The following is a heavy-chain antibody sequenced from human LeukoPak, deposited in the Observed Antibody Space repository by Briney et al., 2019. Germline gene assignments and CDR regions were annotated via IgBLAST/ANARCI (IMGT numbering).Heavy chain of an antibody. Sequence: GGSLRLSCAASGFTFSSYAMSWVRQAPGKGLEWVSAISGSGGSTYYADSVKGRFTISRDNSKNTLCLQMNSLRAEDTAVYYCASGPHVVVVAATDYWGQGTLVTVSS. D-gene: IGHD2-15*01. V-gene: IGHV3-23*01. CDR2: ISGSGGST. CDR3: ASGPHVVVVAATDY. J-gene: IGHJ4*02. CDR1: GFTFSSYA.